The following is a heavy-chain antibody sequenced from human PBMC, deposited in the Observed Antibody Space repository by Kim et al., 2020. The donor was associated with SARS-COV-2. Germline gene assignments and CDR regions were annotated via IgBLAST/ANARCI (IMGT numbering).Heavy chain of an antibody. CDR3: ARDDGTAWYFDY. Sequence: YYADSLKGRFTISRDNSKNTLDLQMNSLRAEDTAIYFCARDDGTAWYFDYWGQGTLVTVSS. V-gene: IGHV3-33*01. D-gene: IGHD6-13*01. J-gene: IGHJ4*02.